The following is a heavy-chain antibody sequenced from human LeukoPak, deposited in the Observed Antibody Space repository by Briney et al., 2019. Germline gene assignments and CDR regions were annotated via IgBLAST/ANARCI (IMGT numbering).Heavy chain of an antibody. V-gene: IGHV1-69*13. J-gene: IGHJ3*02. CDR3: ASRNDWGYAFDI. Sequence: SVKVSCKASGGTFSSYAISWVRQAPGQGLEWMGGIIPIFGTANYAQKFQGRVTITADESTSTAYMELSSLRSEDTAVYYCASRNDWGYAFDIWGQGTMVIVSS. CDR2: IIPIFGTA. CDR1: GGTFSSYA. D-gene: IGHD3-9*01.